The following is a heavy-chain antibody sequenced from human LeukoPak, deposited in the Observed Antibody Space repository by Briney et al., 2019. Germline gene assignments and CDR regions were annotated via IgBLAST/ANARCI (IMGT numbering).Heavy chain of an antibody. V-gene: IGHV1-8*01. CDR1: GYTFTSYD. J-gene: IGHJ3*02. CDR2: MNPNSGNT. D-gene: IGHD6-6*01. Sequence: ASVKVSCKASGYTFTSYDINWVRQATGQGLEWMGWMNPNSGNTGSAQKFQGRVTMTRNTSISTAYMELSSLRSEDTAVYYCARGLFPARHAKGYAFDIWGQGTMVTVSS. CDR3: ARGLFPARHAKGYAFDI.